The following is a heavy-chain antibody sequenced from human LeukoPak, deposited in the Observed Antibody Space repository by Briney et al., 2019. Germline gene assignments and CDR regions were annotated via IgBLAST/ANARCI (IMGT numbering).Heavy chain of an antibody. D-gene: IGHD3-16*01. CDR1: GGSFSGYY. Sequence: SETLSLTCAVYGGSFSGYYWSWIRQPPGKGLEWIGEINHSGSTNYNPSFKSRVTISVDTSKNQFSLKLSSVTAADTAVYYCARGFSWAFRGFDYWGQGTLVTVSS. CDR3: ARGFSWAFRGFDY. V-gene: IGHV4-34*01. CDR2: INHSGST. J-gene: IGHJ4*02.